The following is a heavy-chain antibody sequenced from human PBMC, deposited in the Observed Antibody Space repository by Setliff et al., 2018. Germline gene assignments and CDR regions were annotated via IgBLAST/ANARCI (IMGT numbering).Heavy chain of an antibody. CDR3: ARGVTRPIYYYYYYMDV. CDR1: GGSISTFY. V-gene: IGHV4-59*08. D-gene: IGHD4-4*01. J-gene: IGHJ6*03. Sequence: SETLSLTCTVSGGSISTFYWSWIRQSPEKGLEWIAYIHYSGSTNQNPSLKSRVTISLDTPKNQFSLKLSSVTAADTAVYYCARGVTRPIYYYYYYMDVWGKGTTVTVSS. CDR2: IHYSGST.